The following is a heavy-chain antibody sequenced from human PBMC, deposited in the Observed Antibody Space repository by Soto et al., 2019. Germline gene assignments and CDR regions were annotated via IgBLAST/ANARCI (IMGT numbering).Heavy chain of an antibody. CDR2: INPNSGGT. D-gene: IGHD2-8*01. Sequence: ASVKVSCEACGDSFTGYYMHWVRQAPGQGLEWMGWINPNSGGTNYAQKFQGWVTMTRDTSISTAYMELSRLRSDDTAVYYCARGMVYASYYYYGMDVWGQGTTVTVSS. CDR1: GDSFTGYY. J-gene: IGHJ6*02. V-gene: IGHV1-2*04. CDR3: ARGMVYASYYYYGMDV.